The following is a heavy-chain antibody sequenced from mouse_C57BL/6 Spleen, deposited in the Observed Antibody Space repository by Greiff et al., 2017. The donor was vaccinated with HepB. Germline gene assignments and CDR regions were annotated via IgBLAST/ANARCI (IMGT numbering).Heavy chain of an antibody. V-gene: IGHV1-53*01. CDR3: ARSSWLLLAMDY. CDR2: INPSNGGT. CDR1: GYTFTSYW. D-gene: IGHD2-3*01. Sequence: QVQLKQPGTELVKPGASVKLSCKASGYTFTSYWMHWVKQRPGQGLEWIGNINPSNGGTNYNEKFKSKATLTVDKSSSTAYMQLSSLTSEDSAVYYCARSSWLLLAMDYWVQGTSVTVSS. J-gene: IGHJ4*01.